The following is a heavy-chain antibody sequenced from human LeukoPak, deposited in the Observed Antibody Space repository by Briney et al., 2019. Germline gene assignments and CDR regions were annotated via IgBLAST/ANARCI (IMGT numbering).Heavy chain of an antibody. J-gene: IGHJ4*02. CDR3: AKASNYYGSGNYYNLIDY. D-gene: IGHD3-10*01. CDR1: EFTFSSFA. Sequence: GGSLRLSCAASEFTFSSFAMNWVRPAPGKGLEWVSGISASGTNTYFADSVKGRFTISRDNSKNTLYLQMNSLRAEDTAVYYCAKASNYYGSGNYYNLIDYWGQGTLVTVSS. V-gene: IGHV3-23*01. CDR2: ISASGTNT.